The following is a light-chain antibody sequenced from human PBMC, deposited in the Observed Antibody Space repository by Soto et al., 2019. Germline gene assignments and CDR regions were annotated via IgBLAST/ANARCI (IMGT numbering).Light chain of an antibody. V-gene: IGKV1-5*01. Sequence: DIQMTQSPSTLSASVGDRVTLTCRASQSISSGLAWYQQKPGKAPKLLIYDASSLESGVPSRFSGSGSGTEFTLTISSLQPDDFATYYCQQYNSYSWTFGQGTKVDIK. CDR2: DAS. CDR3: QQYNSYSWT. J-gene: IGKJ1*01. CDR1: QSISSG.